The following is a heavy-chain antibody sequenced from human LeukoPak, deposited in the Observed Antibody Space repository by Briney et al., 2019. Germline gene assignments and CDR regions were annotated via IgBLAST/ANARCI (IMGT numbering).Heavy chain of an antibody. Sequence: SETLSLTCAVYGGSFSGYYWSWIRQPPGKGLEWIGEINHSGSTNYNPSLKSRVTISVDTSKNQFSLKLSSATAADTAVYYCARISMVRGVLFDPWGQGTLVTVSS. J-gene: IGHJ5*02. CDR2: INHSGST. V-gene: IGHV4-34*01. D-gene: IGHD3-10*01. CDR3: ARISMVRGVLFDP. CDR1: GGSFSGYY.